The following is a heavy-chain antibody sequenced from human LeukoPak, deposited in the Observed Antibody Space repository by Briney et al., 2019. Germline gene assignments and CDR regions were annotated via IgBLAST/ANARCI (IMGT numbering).Heavy chain of an antibody. CDR3: ARDGNFDY. Sequence: ASVKVSCKASGYTFTGYYMHWVRQAPGQALEWMGWISPNSGGTSYAQKFQGRVTMTRDTSISTAYMELSSLRSDDTAVYYCARDGNFDYWGQGTLVTVSS. V-gene: IGHV1-2*02. CDR1: GYTFTGYY. CDR2: ISPNSGGT. D-gene: IGHD1-26*01. J-gene: IGHJ4*02.